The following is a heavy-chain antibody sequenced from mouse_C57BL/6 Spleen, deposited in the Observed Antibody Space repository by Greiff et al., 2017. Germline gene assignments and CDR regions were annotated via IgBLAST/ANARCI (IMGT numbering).Heavy chain of an antibody. CDR1: GFTFSSYA. CDR3: ARDKDVYYPRDAMDD. Sequence: EVQLVESGAGLVKPGGSLKLSCAASGFTFSSYAMSWVRQTPEKRLEWVAYISSGGDYIYYADTVKGRFTISRDNARNTLYLQMSSLKSEDTAMYYCARDKDVYYPRDAMDDWGQGTSVTVSS. J-gene: IGHJ4*01. D-gene: IGHD2-3*01. V-gene: IGHV5S21*01. CDR2: ISSGGDYI.